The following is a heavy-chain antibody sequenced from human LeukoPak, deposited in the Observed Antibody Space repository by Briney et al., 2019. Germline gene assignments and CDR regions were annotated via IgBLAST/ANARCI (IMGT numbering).Heavy chain of an antibody. J-gene: IGHJ4*02. D-gene: IGHD4-23*01. V-gene: IGHV4-34*01. CDR3: ASTNGTTVVTPVY. CDR2: INHSGST. CDR1: GGSFSGYY. Sequence: SEPLSLTCAVYGGSFSGYYWSWIGQPPGKGLEWIGEINHSGSTNYNPPLKSRVTISVDTSKNQFSLKLSSVTAADTAVYYCASTNGTTVVTPVYWGQGTLVTVSS.